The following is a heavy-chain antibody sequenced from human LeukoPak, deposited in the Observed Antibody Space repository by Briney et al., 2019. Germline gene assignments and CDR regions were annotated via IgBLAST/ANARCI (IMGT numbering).Heavy chain of an antibody. CDR3: ARETFYFDGSGYSGAPTY. CDR1: GFTLNGYW. CDR2: IKEDGSEK. Sequence: GGSLRLSCAASGFTLNGYWMSWVRQAPWKGLEWVANIKEDGSEKYYVDSVKGRFTISRDNAKNSLYLQMNSLRAEDTAVYYCARETFYFDGSGYSGAPTYWGQGALVTVSS. V-gene: IGHV3-7*01. J-gene: IGHJ4*02. D-gene: IGHD3-22*01.